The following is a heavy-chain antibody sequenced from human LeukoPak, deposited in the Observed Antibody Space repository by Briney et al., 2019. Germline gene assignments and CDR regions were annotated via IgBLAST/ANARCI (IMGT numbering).Heavy chain of an antibody. CDR3: ARLKFYDSTGYTPGHYMDV. V-gene: IGHV4-4*07. CDR1: GGSIISYY. J-gene: IGHJ6*03. CDR2: IYPSGST. D-gene: IGHD3-22*01. Sequence: PSETLSLTCTVSGGSIISYYWSWVRQSAGKGLEWIGRIYPSGSTEYNTSLKSRVTMSVDMSKKQFSLKLTSVTAADTAVYYCARLKFYDSTGYTPGHYMDVWGKGTTVTVSS.